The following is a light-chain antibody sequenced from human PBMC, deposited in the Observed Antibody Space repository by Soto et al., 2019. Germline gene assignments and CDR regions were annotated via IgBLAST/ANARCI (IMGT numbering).Light chain of an antibody. CDR3: CSYADRSTWV. Sequence: QSALTQPASLSGSPGQSITLSCTGTGDNIGSYDIVSWYQHLPGEAPKLIIYEGTKRPSGISNRFSGSKAGYTASLSISGLQADDAADYFCCSYADRSTWVFGGGTKSPS. CDR1: GDNIGSYDI. CDR2: EGT. J-gene: IGLJ3*02. V-gene: IGLV2-23*01.